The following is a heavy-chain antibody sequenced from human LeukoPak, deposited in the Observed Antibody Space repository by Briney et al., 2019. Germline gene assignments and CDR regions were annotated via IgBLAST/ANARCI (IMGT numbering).Heavy chain of an antibody. Sequence: GGSLRLSCAASGFPLRSYAMTWVRQAPGKGLEWVSVLTGSGDNTYYADSVKGRFTISRDNAKNSLYLQMSSLRAEDAAVYYCAREGGYQYYYAMDVWGQGTTVTVSS. D-gene: IGHD3-16*01. J-gene: IGHJ6*02. CDR3: AREGGYQYYYAMDV. CDR2: LTGSGDNT. V-gene: IGHV3-23*01. CDR1: GFPLRSYA.